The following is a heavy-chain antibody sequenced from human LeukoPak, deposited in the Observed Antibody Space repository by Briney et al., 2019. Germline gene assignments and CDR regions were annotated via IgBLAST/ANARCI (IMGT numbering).Heavy chain of an antibody. CDR3: ARSFYGGNSDY. V-gene: IGHV4-59*01. Sequence: SETLSLTCTVSDDSITMYYWTWIRQPPGKGLEWIGYVDHTGSTKFNPSLNGRVSISRDTSKNLFSLRLRSVTAADTAVYYCARSFYGGNSDYWGQGTLLTVSS. J-gene: IGHJ4*02. D-gene: IGHD4-23*01. CDR1: DDSITMYY. CDR2: VDHTGST.